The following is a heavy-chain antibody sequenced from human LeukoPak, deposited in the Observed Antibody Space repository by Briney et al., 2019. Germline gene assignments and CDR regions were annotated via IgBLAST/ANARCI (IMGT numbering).Heavy chain of an antibody. J-gene: IGHJ4*02. Sequence: ASVKVSCKASGYTFTSYGISWMRQAPGQGLEWMGWISAYNGNTNYAQKLQGRVTMTTDTSTSTAYMELRSLRSDDTAVYYCARYPTLYYYDSSVFPGFNYWGRGPRVTVPS. V-gene: IGHV1-18*01. CDR1: GYTFTSYG. D-gene: IGHD3-22*01. CDR3: ARYPTLYYYDSSVFPGFNY. CDR2: ISAYNGNT.